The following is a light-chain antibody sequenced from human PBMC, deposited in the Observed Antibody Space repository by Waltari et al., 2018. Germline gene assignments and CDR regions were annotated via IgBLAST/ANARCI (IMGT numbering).Light chain of an antibody. CDR3: QHYVRLPAT. CDR1: QSVRGS. J-gene: IGKJ1*01. CDR2: GAS. Sequence: EMLLTQSPGTLSLSPGERATLSCRASQSVRGSLAWYQQKAGQAPRLLIYGASSRATGIPDRFSGSGSGTDFSLTISRLEPEDLAVYYCQHYVRLPATFGQGTKVEIK. V-gene: IGKV3-20*01.